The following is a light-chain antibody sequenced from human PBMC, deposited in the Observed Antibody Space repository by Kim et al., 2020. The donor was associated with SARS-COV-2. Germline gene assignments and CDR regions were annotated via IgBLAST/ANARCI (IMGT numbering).Light chain of an antibody. J-gene: IGKJ2*01. CDR3: QQYDSTPFYT. CDR1: QSVLYSSNNKNY. CDR2: WAS. V-gene: IGKV4-1*01. Sequence: DIVMTQSPDSLAVSLGERATINCKSSQSVLYSSNNKNYLAWYQQKPGQPPKLLIYWASTRESGVPDRFSGSGSGTDFTLTISSLQAEDVAVYYCQQYDSTPFYTFGQGTKLEI.